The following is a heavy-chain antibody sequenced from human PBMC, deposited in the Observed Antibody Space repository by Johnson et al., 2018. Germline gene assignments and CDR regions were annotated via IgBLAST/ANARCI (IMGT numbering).Heavy chain of an antibody. J-gene: IGHJ6*03. D-gene: IGHD4-17*01. CDR3: TTEVPDYGDYAPHYYYYMDV. CDR2: ISYDGSNK. V-gene: IGHV3-30*03. CDR1: GFTFSSYC. Sequence: QLVESGGGVVQPGRSLRLSCAASGFTFSSYCMHWVRQAPGKGLEWVAVISYDGSNKYYADSVKGRFTISRADSKNTLYLQMNSLKTADTAVYYCTTEVPDYGDYAPHYYYYMDVWGKGTTVTVSS.